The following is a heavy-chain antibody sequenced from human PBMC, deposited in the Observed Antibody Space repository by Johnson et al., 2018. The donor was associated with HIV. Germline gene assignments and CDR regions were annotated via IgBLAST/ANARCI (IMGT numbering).Heavy chain of an antibody. CDR2: IYSGGNT. J-gene: IGHJ3*01. D-gene: IGHD4-17*01. V-gene: IGHV3-53*01. CDR1: GFTVSYNY. CDR3: ARGYGDYSDFFDV. Sequence: EKLVESGGGLIQPGGSLRLSCVASGFTVSYNYMNWVRQAPGKGLEWVSVIYSGGNTFYADSVQGRFTISRDNSKNTLDLHMNSLRVEDTAVYYCARGYGDYSDFFDVWGQGTMVTVSS.